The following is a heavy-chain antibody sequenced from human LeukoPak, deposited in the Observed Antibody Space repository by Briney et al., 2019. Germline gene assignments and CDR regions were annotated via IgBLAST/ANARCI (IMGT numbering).Heavy chain of an antibody. D-gene: IGHD3-10*01. CDR3: ARDVNYYGSGSTEPFDY. V-gene: IGHV3-74*01. J-gene: IGHJ4*02. CDR1: GLTFTDAW. Sequence: GGSLRLSCAASGLTFTDAWMHWVRQAPGKGLVWVSRINSDGSSTSYADSVKGRFTISRDNAKNTLYLQMNSLRAEDTAVYYCARDVNYYGSGSTEPFDYWGQGTLVTVSS. CDR2: INSDGSST.